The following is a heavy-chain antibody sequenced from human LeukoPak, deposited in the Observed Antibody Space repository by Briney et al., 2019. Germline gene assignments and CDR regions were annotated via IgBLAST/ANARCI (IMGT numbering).Heavy chain of an antibody. J-gene: IGHJ4*02. CDR1: GYTFTSYG. D-gene: IGHD1-7*01. CDR3: ARENNWNSEGPVSPIDY. V-gene: IGHV1-18*01. Sequence: ASVKVSCKASGYTFTSYGISWVRQAPGQGLEWMGWISAYNGNTNYAQKLQGRVTMTTDTSTSTAYMELRSLRSDDTAVYYCARENNWNSEGPVSPIDYWGQGTLVTVSS. CDR2: ISAYNGNT.